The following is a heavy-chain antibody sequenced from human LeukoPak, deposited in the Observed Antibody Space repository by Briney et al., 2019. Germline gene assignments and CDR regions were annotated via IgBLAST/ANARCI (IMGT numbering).Heavy chain of an antibody. J-gene: IGHJ4*02. CDR1: GFTFSHHA. Sequence: ASVKVSCKASGFTFSHHAMNWVRQAPGQRLEWMGWINAGNGKTKYSQKFQDRVTITRDTSASTTYMELNSLRSEDTAIYYCARGVWSSHNKEYFFDYWGQGTLVTVSS. D-gene: IGHD6-19*01. CDR3: ARGVWSSHNKEYFFDY. V-gene: IGHV1-3*01. CDR2: INAGNGKT.